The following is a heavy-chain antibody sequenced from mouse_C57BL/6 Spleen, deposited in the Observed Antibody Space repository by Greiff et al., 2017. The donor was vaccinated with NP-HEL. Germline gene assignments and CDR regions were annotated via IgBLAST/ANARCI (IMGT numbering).Heavy chain of an antibody. Sequence: DVQLVESGGDLVKPGGSLKLSCAASGFTFSSYGMSWVRQTPDKRLEWVATISSGGSYTYYPDRVKGRFTISRDNAKNTLYLQMSSLKSEDTAMYYCARRDYNSNYFDYWGQGTTLTVSS. J-gene: IGHJ2*01. CDR3: ARRDYNSNYFDY. CDR2: ISSGGSYT. V-gene: IGHV5-6*01. CDR1: GFTFSSYG. D-gene: IGHD2-12*01.